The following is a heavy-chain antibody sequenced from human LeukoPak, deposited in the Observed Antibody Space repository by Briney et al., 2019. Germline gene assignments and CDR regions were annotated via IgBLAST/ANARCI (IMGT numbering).Heavy chain of an antibody. V-gene: IGHV1-8*01. CDR3: ARPPRSSDWYLNYFAP. D-gene: IGHD6-19*01. Sequence: ASVKVSCKASGYTFTNYDINWVRQATGQGLEWMAWMDPKSGNTGYAQKFQDRVFLTMNTSINTAYMELSGLRSEDTAIYYCARPPRSSDWYLNYFAPWGQGTLVTVSS. CDR1: GYTFTNYD. J-gene: IGHJ5*02. CDR2: MDPKSGNT.